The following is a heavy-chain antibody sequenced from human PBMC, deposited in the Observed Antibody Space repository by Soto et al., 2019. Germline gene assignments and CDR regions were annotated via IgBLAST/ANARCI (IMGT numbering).Heavy chain of an antibody. CDR3: AHTGYGDYVHYYYGMDV. CDR2: IYWDDDK. V-gene: IGHV2-5*02. Sequence: QITLKESGPTLVKPTQTLTLTCTFSGISLSTSGVGVGWIRQPPGKALEWLALIYWDDDKRYSPSLKTRLTITETTSKNKVVLTMTNMDPVDTATYYGAHTGYGDYVHYYYGMDVWGQGTTVTVSS. J-gene: IGHJ6*02. CDR1: GISLSTSGVG. D-gene: IGHD4-17*01.